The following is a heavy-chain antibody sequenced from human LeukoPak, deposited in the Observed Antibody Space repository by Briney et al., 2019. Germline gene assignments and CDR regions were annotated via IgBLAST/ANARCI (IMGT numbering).Heavy chain of an antibody. V-gene: IGHV1-3*01. CDR2: INAGNGNT. J-gene: IGHJ5*02. Sequence: MGWINAGNGNTKYSQKFQGRVTITRDTSASTAYMELSSLRSEDTAVYYCARRSIAAAGTFDPWGQGTLVTVSS. D-gene: IGHD6-13*01. CDR3: ARRSIAAAGTFDP.